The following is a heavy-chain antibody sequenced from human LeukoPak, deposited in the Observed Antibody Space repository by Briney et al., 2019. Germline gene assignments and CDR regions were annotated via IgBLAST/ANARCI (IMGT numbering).Heavy chain of an antibody. CDR2: TNHSGST. Sequence: PSETLSLTCAVYGGSFSGYYWSWIRQPPGKGLEWIGETNHSGSTNYNPSLKSRVTISVDTSKNQFSLKLSSVTAADTAVYYCARDRSRGMATMSYFDYWGQGTLVTVSS. CDR1: GGSFSGYY. J-gene: IGHJ4*02. V-gene: IGHV4-34*01. D-gene: IGHD5-24*01. CDR3: ARDRSRGMATMSYFDY.